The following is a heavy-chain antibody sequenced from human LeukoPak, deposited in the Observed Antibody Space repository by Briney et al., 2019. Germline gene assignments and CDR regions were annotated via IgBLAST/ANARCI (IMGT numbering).Heavy chain of an antibody. V-gene: IGHV3-48*03. D-gene: IGHD4-17*01. Sequence: GGSLRLSCAASGFTFSSYEMNWVRQAPGKGLEWVSYISSSGSTIYYADSVKGRFTISRDNAKNSLYLQMNSLRAEDTAVYYCARDRSRDYVRFDYWGQGTLVTVSS. CDR1: GFTFSSYE. J-gene: IGHJ4*02. CDR2: ISSSGSTI. CDR3: ARDRSRDYVRFDY.